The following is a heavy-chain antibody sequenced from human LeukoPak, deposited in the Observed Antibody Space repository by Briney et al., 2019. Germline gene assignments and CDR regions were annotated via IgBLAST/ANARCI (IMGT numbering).Heavy chain of an antibody. V-gene: IGHV1-18*01. CDR3: AREGGCSSTSCYARSGMDV. Sequence: GASVKVSCKASGYTFTSYGISWVRQAPGQGLEWMGWISAYNGNTNYAQKLQGRVTMTTDTSTSTAYMELRSLRSDDTAAYYCAREGGCSSTSCYARSGMDVWGKGTTVTVSS. CDR2: ISAYNGNT. J-gene: IGHJ6*03. CDR1: GYTFTSYG. D-gene: IGHD2-2*01.